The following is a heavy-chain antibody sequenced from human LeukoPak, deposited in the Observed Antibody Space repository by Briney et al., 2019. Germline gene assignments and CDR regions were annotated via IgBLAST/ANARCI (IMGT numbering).Heavy chain of an antibody. J-gene: IGHJ4*02. D-gene: IGHD4-17*01. CDR2: ISYDGSNK. CDR1: LFTFSSYV. Sequence: PGRSLRLSCAASLFTFSSYVMHGVRQAPSKGVEGVAIISYDGSNKYYADSVKGRFTISRDNSKNTLYLQMNSLRAEDTAVYYCAKGGTVTTSTHFDYWGQGTLVTVSS. V-gene: IGHV3-30*18. CDR3: AKGGTVTTSTHFDY.